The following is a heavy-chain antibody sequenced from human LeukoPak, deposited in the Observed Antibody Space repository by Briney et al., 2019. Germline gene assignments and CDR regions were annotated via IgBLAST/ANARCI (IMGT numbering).Heavy chain of an antibody. CDR2: IKSDGST. J-gene: IGHJ5*01. CDR3: TRAIAYFYGSVTYDWFDS. V-gene: IGHV3-74*01. D-gene: IGHD3-10*01. Sequence: GGSLGLSCAASGFTFSSYWMHWVRQTPGKGLMWVARIKSDGSTIYADSVQGRFTISRDNAKNMVYLQMNSLRADDTAIYYCTRAIAYFYGSVTYDWFDSWGQGTRVTVSS. CDR1: GFTFSSYW.